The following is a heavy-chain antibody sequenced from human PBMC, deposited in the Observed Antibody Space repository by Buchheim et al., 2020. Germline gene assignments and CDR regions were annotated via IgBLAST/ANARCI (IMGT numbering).Heavy chain of an antibody. Sequence: QVQLQQWGAGLLKPSETLSLTCAVYGGSFTGHYWSWIRQPPGKGLEWIGEINDSGSTNYNPSLKSRITISPDTSKNRFSLKLTSVTAADTAVYYCATVTRAAAGKRGFDYWGQGTL. V-gene: IGHV4-34*02. CDR3: ATVTRAAAGKRGFDY. D-gene: IGHD6-13*01. CDR2: INDSGST. CDR1: GGSFTGHY. J-gene: IGHJ4*02.